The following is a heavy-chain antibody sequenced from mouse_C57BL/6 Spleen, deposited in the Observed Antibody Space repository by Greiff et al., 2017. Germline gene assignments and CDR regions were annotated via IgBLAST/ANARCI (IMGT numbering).Heavy chain of an antibody. CDR3: ARQGYGNYDAMDY. CDR1: GYTFTSYW. CDR2: IDPSDSYT. V-gene: IGHV1-69*01. D-gene: IGHD2-1*01. Sequence: QVQLQQPGAELVMPGASVKLSCKASGYTFTSYWMHWVKQRPGQGLEWIGEIDPSDSYTNYNQKFKGKSTLTVDKSSSTAYMQLSSLTSEDSAVYYCARQGYGNYDAMDYWGQGTSVTVSS. J-gene: IGHJ4*01.